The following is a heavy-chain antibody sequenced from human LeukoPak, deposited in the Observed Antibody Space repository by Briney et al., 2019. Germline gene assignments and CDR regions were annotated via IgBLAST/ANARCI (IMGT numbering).Heavy chain of an antibody. CDR3: RNASTSGGYYFDY. CDR2: LYYSGST. V-gene: IGHV4-59*01. Sequence: PSETLSPTSTVSTPSISSYYSSWVRQPPGRGLEWIGSLYYSGSTNYNPSLKSRVTISVATSKTQFSLMMSSVTAAATVVYFCRNASTSGGYYFDYWGQGTLVTVSS. CDR1: TPSISSYY. D-gene: IGHD2-2*01. J-gene: IGHJ4*02.